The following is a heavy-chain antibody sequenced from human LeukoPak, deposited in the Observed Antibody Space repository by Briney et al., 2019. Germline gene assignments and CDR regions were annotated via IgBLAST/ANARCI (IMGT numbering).Heavy chain of an antibody. V-gene: IGHV1-8*03. CDR3: ARGARTFGVVRGYYYYYMDV. Sequence: ASVKVSCKASGYTFTSYDINWVRQATGQGLEWMGWMNPNSGYTGYAQKFQGRVTITRNTSISTAYMELSSLRSEDTAVYYCARGARTFGVVRGYYYYYMDVWGKGTTVTVSS. CDR1: GYTFTSYD. D-gene: IGHD3-3*01. CDR2: MNPNSGYT. J-gene: IGHJ6*03.